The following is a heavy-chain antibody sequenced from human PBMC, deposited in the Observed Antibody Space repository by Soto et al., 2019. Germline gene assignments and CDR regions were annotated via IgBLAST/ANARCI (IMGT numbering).Heavy chain of an antibody. D-gene: IGHD6-6*01. V-gene: IGHV4-61*01. CDR3: ARDRSSSSPRYYYYGMDV. CDR1: GGSVSSGSYY. J-gene: IGHJ6*02. Sequence: TYETLSLTCTVSGGSVSSGSYYWSWIRQPPGKGLEWIGYIYYSGSTTYNPSLRSRVTISVDTSKNQFSLKLSSVTAADTAVYYCARDRSSSSPRYYYYGMDVWGQGTTVTVYS. CDR2: IYYSGST.